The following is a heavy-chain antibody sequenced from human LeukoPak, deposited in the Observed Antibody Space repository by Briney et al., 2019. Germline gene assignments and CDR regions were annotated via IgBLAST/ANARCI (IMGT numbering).Heavy chain of an antibody. CDR2: IYYSGST. Sequence: KASETLSLTCTVSGGSISSGGYYWSWIRQHPGKGLEWIGYIYYSGSTYYNPSLKSRVTISVDTSKNQFSLKLSSVTAADTAVYYCARGGRMMGWFGRSDAFDIWGQGTMVTVSS. J-gene: IGHJ3*02. CDR3: ARGGRMMGWFGRSDAFDI. CDR1: GGSISSGGYY. D-gene: IGHD3-10*01. V-gene: IGHV4-31*03.